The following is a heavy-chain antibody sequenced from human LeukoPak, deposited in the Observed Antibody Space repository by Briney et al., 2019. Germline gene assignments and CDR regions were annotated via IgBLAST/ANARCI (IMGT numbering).Heavy chain of an antibody. V-gene: IGHV5-51*01. D-gene: IGHD6-19*01. CDR2: IYPGDSDT. CDR1: GYSFTSYW. CDR3: ARQYSSGWYVGY. J-gene: IGHJ4*02. Sequence: GESLKICCKGSGYSFTSYWIDWVRQMRGKVLEWMWIIYPGDSDTRYSPSFQGQVTISADKSISTAYLQWSSLKASDTAMYYCARQYSSGWYVGYWGQGTLVTVSS.